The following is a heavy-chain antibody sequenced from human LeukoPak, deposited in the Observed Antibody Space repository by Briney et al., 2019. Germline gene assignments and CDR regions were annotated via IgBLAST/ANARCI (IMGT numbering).Heavy chain of an antibody. V-gene: IGHV3-48*04. CDR1: GFTFTSYA. Sequence: HPGGSLRLSCAASGFTFTSYAMSWVRQAPGKGLEWVSYMSSSGSTIYYADSVKGRFTISRDNAKNSLYLQMNSLRAEDTAVYYCARESRQWLVLGGVDYWGQGILVTVSS. CDR3: ARESRQWLVLGGVDY. J-gene: IGHJ4*02. CDR2: MSSSGSTI. D-gene: IGHD6-19*01.